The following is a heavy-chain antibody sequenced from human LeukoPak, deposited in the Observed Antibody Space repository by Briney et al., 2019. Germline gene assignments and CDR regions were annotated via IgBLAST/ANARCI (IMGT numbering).Heavy chain of an antibody. D-gene: IGHD5-18*01. CDR3: ARDQGGGYSYGWQSFDY. J-gene: IGHJ4*02. Sequence: PGGSLRLSCAASGFTFSSYGMHWVRQAPGKGLEWVSYISSSSSTIYYADSVKGRFTISRDNAKNSLYLQMNSLRAEDTAVYYCARDQGGGYSYGWQSFDYWGQGTLVTVSS. V-gene: IGHV3-48*04. CDR2: ISSSSSTI. CDR1: GFTFSSYG.